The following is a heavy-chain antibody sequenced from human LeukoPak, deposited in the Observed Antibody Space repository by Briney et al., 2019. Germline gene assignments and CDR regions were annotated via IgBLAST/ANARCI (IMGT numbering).Heavy chain of an antibody. V-gene: IGHV3-23*01. CDR3: AKENWRGGKGRFDA. CDR1: GFTFSTYA. CDR2: IGGSGDTT. D-gene: IGHD3-10*01. Sequence: GGSLRLSCAASGFTFSTYAMSWARQAPGERLEWVSAIGGSGDTTYYADSVKGRFTISRDNSKNTLHLQMNSLRGEDTAIYYCAKENWRGGKGRFDAWGQGTLVTVSS. J-gene: IGHJ5*02.